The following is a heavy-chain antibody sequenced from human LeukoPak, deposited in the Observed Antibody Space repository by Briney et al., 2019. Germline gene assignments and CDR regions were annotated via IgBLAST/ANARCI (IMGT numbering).Heavy chain of an antibody. D-gene: IGHD3-22*01. V-gene: IGHV4-59*01. Sequence: SETLSLTCTVSGGSISSYYWSWIRQPPGKGLEWIGYIYYSGSTNYNPSLKSRVTISVDTSKNQFSLKLSSVTAADTAVYYCARIGTMTEGAFDIWGQGTMVTVSS. CDR1: GGSISSYY. CDR2: IYYSGST. J-gene: IGHJ3*02. CDR3: ARIGTMTEGAFDI.